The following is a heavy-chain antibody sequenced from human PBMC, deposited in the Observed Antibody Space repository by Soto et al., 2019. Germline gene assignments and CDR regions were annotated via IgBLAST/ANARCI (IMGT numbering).Heavy chain of an antibody. J-gene: IGHJ6*02. CDR1: GGTFSSYA. Sequence: QVQLVQSGAEVKKPGSSVKVSCKASGGTFSSYAISWVRQAPGQGLEWMGGIIPIFGTANYAQKVQGRVTITADESTSTAYMELSSLRSEDTAVYYCARPQYVSGIFRARYGMDVWGQGTTVTVSS. D-gene: IGHD3-10*01. CDR3: ARPQYVSGIFRARYGMDV. V-gene: IGHV1-69*12. CDR2: IIPIFGTA.